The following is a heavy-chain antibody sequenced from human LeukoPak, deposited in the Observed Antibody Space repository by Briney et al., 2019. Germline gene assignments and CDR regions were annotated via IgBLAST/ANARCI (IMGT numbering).Heavy chain of an antibody. D-gene: IGHD3-10*01. CDR3: ARDRDGSGSYIDY. CDR1: GGSFNDYS. V-gene: IGHV4-34*01. CDR2: INHSGAT. J-gene: IGHJ4*02. Sequence: SETLSLTCVVSGGSFNDYSWSWIRQSPGKGLEWVGDINHSGATNYNPSLESRVTISVETSKNQFSLRLTSVTAADTAVYYCARDRDGSGSYIDYWGQGTLVTVSS.